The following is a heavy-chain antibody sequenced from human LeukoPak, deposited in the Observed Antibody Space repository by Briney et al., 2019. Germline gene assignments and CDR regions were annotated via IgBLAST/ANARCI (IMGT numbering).Heavy chain of an antibody. CDR3: ARGALYRSSTSCPLGFDP. V-gene: IGHV1-18*04. J-gene: IGHJ5*02. CDR1: GYTFTSYG. CDR2: ISAYNGNT. D-gene: IGHD2-2*01. Sequence: ASVKVSCKASGYTFTSYGISWVRQAPGQGLEWMGWISAYNGNTNYAQKLQGRVTMTTDTSTSTAYMELRSLRSDDTAVYYCARGALYRSSTSCPLGFDPWGQGTLVTVSS.